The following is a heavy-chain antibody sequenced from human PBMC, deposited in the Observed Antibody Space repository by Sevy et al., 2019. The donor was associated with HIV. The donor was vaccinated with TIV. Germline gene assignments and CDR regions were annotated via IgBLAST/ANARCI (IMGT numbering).Heavy chain of an antibody. J-gene: IGHJ4*02. CDR2: ISYDGSDK. CDR3: ARDRGAVVVVPAAMI. Sequence: GGSLRLSCAASGFTFSSYAMHWVRQAPGKGLEWVTVISYDGSDKYYADSVKGRFIISRDNSKNTLYLQMNSLRTEDTAVYYCARDRGAVVVVPAAMIRGQGTLVTVSS. CDR1: GFTFSSYA. V-gene: IGHV3-30*04. D-gene: IGHD2-2*01.